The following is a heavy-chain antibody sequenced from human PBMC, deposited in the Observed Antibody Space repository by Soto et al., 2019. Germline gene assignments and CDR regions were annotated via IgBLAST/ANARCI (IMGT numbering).Heavy chain of an antibody. CDR1: GFTFSSYW. Sequence: EVQLVESGGGLVQPGGSLRLSCAASGFTFSSYWMHWVRQAPGKGLVWVSRINSDGSSTSYADSVKGRFTISRDNTKNTLYLQMNSLRAEDTAVYYCARDRFFDWIDDNDYWGQGTLVTVSS. CDR3: ARDRFFDWIDDNDY. V-gene: IGHV3-74*01. CDR2: INSDGSST. J-gene: IGHJ4*02. D-gene: IGHD3-9*01.